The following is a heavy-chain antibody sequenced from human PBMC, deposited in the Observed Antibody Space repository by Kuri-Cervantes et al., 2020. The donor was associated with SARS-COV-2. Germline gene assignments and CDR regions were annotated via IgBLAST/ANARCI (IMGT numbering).Heavy chain of an antibody. J-gene: IGHJ2*01. D-gene: IGHD3-10*01. Sequence: GGSLRLSCAASGFTFSSYEMNWVRQAPGKGLEWVSYISSSGSTIYYADSVKGRFTISRDNAKSSLYLQMNSLRAEDTAVYYCAREGEEYFDLWGRGTLVTVSS. CDR3: AREGEEYFDL. CDR1: GFTFSSYE. V-gene: IGHV3-48*03. CDR2: ISSSGSTI.